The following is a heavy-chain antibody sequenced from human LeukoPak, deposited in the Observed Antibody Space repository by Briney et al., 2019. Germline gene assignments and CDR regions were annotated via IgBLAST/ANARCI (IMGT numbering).Heavy chain of an antibody. V-gene: IGHV1-2*02. J-gene: IGHJ4*02. CDR1: GYTFTGYY. CDR3: ARDRQLGYCTNGACYELDY. Sequence: ASVKVSCKASGYTFTGYYMHWVRQAPGQGLEWMGWINPNSGGTNYAQKFQGRVTMTRVTSISTAYMELSRLRSDDTAVYYCARDRQLGYCTNGACYELDYWGQGTLVTVSS. CDR2: INPNSGGT. D-gene: IGHD2-8*01.